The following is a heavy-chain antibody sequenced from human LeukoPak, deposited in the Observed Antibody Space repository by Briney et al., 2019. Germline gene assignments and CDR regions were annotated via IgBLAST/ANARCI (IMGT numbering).Heavy chain of an antibody. D-gene: IGHD3-3*01. CDR2: ISAYNGNT. CDR1: GYTFTSYG. V-gene: IGHV1-18*01. J-gene: IGHJ5*02. CDR3: ARWLYDFWSGSPFDP. Sequence: ASVKVSCKASGYTFTSYGISWVRQAPGQGLEWMGWISAYNGNTNYAQKLQGRVTMTTDTSTSTAYMELRSLRSDDTAVYYCARWLYDFWSGSPFDPRGQGTLVTVSS.